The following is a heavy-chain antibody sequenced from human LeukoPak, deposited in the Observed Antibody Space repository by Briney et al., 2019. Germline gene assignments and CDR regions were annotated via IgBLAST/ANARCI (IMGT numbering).Heavy chain of an antibody. CDR3: ARHALLATHSNHFDY. J-gene: IGHJ4*02. CDR2: IFHSGTT. D-gene: IGHD3-3*02. V-gene: IGHV4-34*12. Sequence: PSETLSLTCAVYGAPFSGYYWSWIRQSPGKGLEGIGDIFHSGTTYYNPSLKSRVTMSVDTSKNRFSLKLSSVTAADTAVYYCARHALLATHSNHFDYWGQGTLVTVSS. CDR1: GAPFSGYY.